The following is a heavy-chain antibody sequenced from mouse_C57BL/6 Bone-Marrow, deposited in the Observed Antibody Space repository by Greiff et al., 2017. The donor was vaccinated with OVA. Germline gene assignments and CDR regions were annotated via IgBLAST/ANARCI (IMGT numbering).Heavy chain of an antibody. CDR2: IRSKSNNYAT. V-gene: IGHV10-1*01. Sequence: EVKLVESGGGLVQPKGSLKLSCAASGFSFNTYAMNWVRQAPGTGLEWVARIRSKSNNYATYYADSVTDSFTISRDDSESTLYLQMNNLKTEDSAMYYCVIHEDGYYSDNVDYWGQGTTLTGSS. CDR1: GFSFNTYA. D-gene: IGHD2-3*01. J-gene: IGHJ2*01. CDR3: VIHEDGYYSDNVDY.